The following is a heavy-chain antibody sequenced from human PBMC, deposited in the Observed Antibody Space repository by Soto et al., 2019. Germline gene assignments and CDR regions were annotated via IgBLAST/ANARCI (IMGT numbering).Heavy chain of an antibody. CDR3: KTDVVVVPSSNGPRDY. V-gene: IGHV3-74*01. D-gene: IGHD2-2*01. J-gene: IGHJ4*02. CDR2: INSDGSRK. Sequence: QSGGSLRLSCAASGLTFSTYWMHWVRQLPGKGLVWVSRINSDGSRKTYADSVRGRFTVSRDNAKNTLYLQMNSLRDEDTAVYYCKTDVVVVPSSNGPRDYWGQGTLVTVSS. CDR1: GLTFSTYW.